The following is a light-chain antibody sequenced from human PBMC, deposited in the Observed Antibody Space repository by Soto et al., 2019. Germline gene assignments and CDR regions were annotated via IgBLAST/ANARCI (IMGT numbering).Light chain of an antibody. CDR2: DAS. V-gene: IGKV3-20*01. CDR1: QSVSSSY. Sequence: EIVLTQSPGTLSLSPGERATLSCRASQSVSSSYLAWYQQKPGQAPRLLIYDASTRATGIPARFSGSGSGTEFTLTISSLLSEDFAVYYCQQYGSSPGVTFGGGTKVDIK. CDR3: QQYGSSPGVT. J-gene: IGKJ4*01.